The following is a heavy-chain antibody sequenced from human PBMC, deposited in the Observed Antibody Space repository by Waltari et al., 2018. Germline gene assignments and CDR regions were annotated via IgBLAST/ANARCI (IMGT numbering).Heavy chain of an antibody. Sequence: LQLQESGPGLVKPSEPLSLTCTVSGGSISSSSYYWGWIRQPPGKGLEWIGSIYYSGSTNNNPSLTGRVTISVATSKNQFSLKLSTVTATDTAVYDCASGPGMAASGAGGFDPWGQGTLVIVSS. J-gene: IGHJ5*02. CDR3: ASGPGMAASGAGGFDP. D-gene: IGHD6-13*01. V-gene: IGHV4-39*07. CDR1: GGSISSSSYY. CDR2: IYYSGST.